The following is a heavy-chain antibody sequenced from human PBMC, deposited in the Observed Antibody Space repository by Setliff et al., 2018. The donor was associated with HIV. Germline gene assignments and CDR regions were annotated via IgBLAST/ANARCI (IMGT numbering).Heavy chain of an antibody. V-gene: IGHV3-21*01. J-gene: IGHJ4*02. CDR3: ARGVGDYVWGSYRYYFDY. Sequence: PGGSLRLSCAASELTFSNYAMTWVRQAPGKGLEWVSSISSTSNYIYFADSVKGRFTISRDNAKNSLFLQMNSLRAEDTAVYFCARGVGDYVWGSYRYYFDYWGRGTLVTVSS. CDR2: ISSTSNYI. CDR1: ELTFSNYA. D-gene: IGHD3-16*02.